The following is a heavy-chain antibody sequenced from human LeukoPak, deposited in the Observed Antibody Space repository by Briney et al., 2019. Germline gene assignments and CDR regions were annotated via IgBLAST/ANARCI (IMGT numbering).Heavy chain of an antibody. J-gene: IGHJ6*03. CDR2: ISSSSYI. CDR1: GFTLSSCW. CDR3: ARVKYYYDSSGYYGPYHYYMDV. V-gene: IGHV3-21*01. Sequence: GGSLRLSCAASGFTLSSCWMSWVRQAPGKGLEWVSSISSSSYIYYADSVKGRFTISRDNAKNSLYLQRNSLRAEDTAVYYCARVKYYYDSSGYYGPYHYYMDVWGKGTTVTVSS. D-gene: IGHD3-22*01.